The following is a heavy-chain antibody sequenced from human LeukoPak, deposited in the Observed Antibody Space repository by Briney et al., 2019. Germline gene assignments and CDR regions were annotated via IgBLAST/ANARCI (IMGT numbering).Heavy chain of an antibody. J-gene: IGHJ5*02. CDR1: GDSVTNTRYY. D-gene: IGHD6-13*01. CDR2: IYYTGDT. CDR3: AREGDSSSVGWFDP. Sequence: SETLSLTCTVSGDSVTNTRYYWGWIRQPPGKGLEWIGTIYYTGDTYYNPPLKSRVTLSVDTSTDQFSLELTSVTAADTAVYYCAREGDSSSVGWFDPWGQGTLVTVSS. V-gene: IGHV4-39*07.